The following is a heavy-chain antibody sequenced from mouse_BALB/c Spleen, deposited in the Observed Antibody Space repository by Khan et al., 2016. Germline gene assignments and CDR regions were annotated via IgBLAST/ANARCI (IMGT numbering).Heavy chain of an antibody. J-gene: IGHJ3*01. CDR3: ARRVNYSWFAY. Sequence: EVKLLESGGGLVQPGGSLKFSCAASGFDFSRYWMSWVRQAPGKGLEWIGEINPDSSMINYTPSLKDKFIISRDNAKNTLYLQMSTVRSEDTALYYCARRVNYSWFAYWGQGTLVTVSA. D-gene: IGHD2-1*01. V-gene: IGHV4-1*02. CDR1: GFDFSRYW. CDR2: INPDSSMI.